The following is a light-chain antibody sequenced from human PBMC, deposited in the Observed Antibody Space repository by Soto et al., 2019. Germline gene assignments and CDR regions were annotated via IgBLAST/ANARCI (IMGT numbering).Light chain of an antibody. Sequence: SYELTQPPSVSVAPGKTASITCGGNNIGSQGVHWYQQKPGQAPVLVIYYDHDRPSGIPERFSGSNSGNTATLTISRVEAGDEADYYCQVWNSGSDQGVFGTGTKLTVL. CDR1: NIGSQG. CDR3: QVWNSGSDQGV. V-gene: IGLV3-21*04. J-gene: IGLJ1*01. CDR2: YDH.